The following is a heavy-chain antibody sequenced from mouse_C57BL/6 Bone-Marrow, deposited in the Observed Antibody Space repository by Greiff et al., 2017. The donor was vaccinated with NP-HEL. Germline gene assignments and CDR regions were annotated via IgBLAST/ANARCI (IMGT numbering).Heavy chain of an antibody. CDR2: ISSGSSTI. J-gene: IGHJ3*01. CDR1: GFTFSDYG. CDR3: ARPRLSAWFAY. D-gene: IGHD3-2*02. Sequence: EVKVVESGGGLVKPGGSLKLSCAASGFTFSDYGMHWVRQAPEQGLEWVAYISSGSSTIYYADTVKGRFTISRDNAKNTLFLQMTSLRSEDTAMYHCARPRLSAWFAYWGQGTLVTVSA. V-gene: IGHV5-17*01.